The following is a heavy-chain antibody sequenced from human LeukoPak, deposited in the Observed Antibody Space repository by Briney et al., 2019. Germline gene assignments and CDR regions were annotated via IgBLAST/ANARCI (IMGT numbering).Heavy chain of an antibody. CDR1: GGSFSGYY. D-gene: IGHD6-6*01. V-gene: IGHV4-34*01. J-gene: IGHJ4*02. CDR2: INHSGST. Sequence: MASETLSLTCAVYGGSFSGYYWSWLRQPPGKGLEWIGEINHSGSTNYNPSLKSRVTISVDTSKNQFSLKLSSVTAADTAVYYCARGRIAARSFVDYWGQGTLVTVSS. CDR3: ARGRIAARSFVDY.